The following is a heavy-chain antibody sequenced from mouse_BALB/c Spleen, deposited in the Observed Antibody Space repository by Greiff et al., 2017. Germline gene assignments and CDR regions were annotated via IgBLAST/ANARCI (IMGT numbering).Heavy chain of an antibody. Sequence: EVKLVQSGGGLVQPGGSRKLSCAASGFTFSSFGMHWVRQAPEKGLEWVAYISSGSSTIYYADTVKGRFTISRDNPKNTLFLQMTSLRSEYTALYYCARDGNYGYAMDYWGQGTSVTVSS. V-gene: IGHV5-17*02. D-gene: IGHD2-1*01. CDR1: GFTFSSFG. J-gene: IGHJ4*01. CDR2: ISSGSSTI. CDR3: ARDGNYGYAMDY.